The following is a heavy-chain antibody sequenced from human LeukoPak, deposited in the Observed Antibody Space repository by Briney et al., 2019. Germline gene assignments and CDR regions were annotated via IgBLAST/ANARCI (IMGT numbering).Heavy chain of an antibody. CDR1: GYTFTGYY. D-gene: IGHD2-2*01. Sequence: ASVKVSCKASGYTFTGYYMHWVRQAPGQGLERMGWINPNSGGTNYAQKFQGRVTMTRDTSISTAYMELSRLRSDDTAVYYCARVGYCSSTSCYDDAFDIWGQGTMVTVSS. CDR2: INPNSGGT. V-gene: IGHV1-2*02. J-gene: IGHJ3*02. CDR3: ARVGYCSSTSCYDDAFDI.